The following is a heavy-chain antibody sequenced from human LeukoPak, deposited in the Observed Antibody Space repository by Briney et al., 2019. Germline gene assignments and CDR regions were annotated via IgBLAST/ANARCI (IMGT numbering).Heavy chain of an antibody. CDR2: ISAYNGNT. CDR1: GGTFSSYA. Sequence: GSSVKVSCKASGGTFSSYAISWVRQAPGQGLEWMGWISAYNGNTNYAQKLQGRVTMTTDTSTSTAYMELRSLRSDDTAVYYCARGPPSDIVVVPADPYYYYGMDVWGQGTTVTVSS. J-gene: IGHJ6*02. V-gene: IGHV1-18*01. CDR3: ARGPPSDIVVVPADPYYYYGMDV. D-gene: IGHD2-2*01.